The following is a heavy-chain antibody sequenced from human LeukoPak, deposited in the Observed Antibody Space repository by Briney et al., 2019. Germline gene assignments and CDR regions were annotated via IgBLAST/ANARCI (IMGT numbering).Heavy chain of an antibody. J-gene: IGHJ4*02. CDR3: ARLIVGATIWFDY. CDR1: GGSFSGYY. Sequence: NSSETLSLTCAVYGGSFSGYYWSWIRQPPGKGLEWIGEINHSGSTNYNPSLKSRVTISVDTSKNQFSLKLSSVTAADTAVYYCARLIVGATIWFDYWGQGTLVTVSS. CDR2: INHSGST. V-gene: IGHV4-34*01. D-gene: IGHD1-26*01.